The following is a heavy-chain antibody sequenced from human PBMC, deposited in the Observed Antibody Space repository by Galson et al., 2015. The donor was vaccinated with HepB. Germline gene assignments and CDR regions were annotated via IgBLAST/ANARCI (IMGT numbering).Heavy chain of an antibody. CDR3: ARIRSYGSVQGEDY. Sequence: PALVKPTQTLTLPCTFSGFSLSTSGMCVSWIRQPPGKALEWLARIDWDDDKYYSTSLKTRLTISKDTSKNQVVLTMTNMDPVDTATYYCARIRSYGSVQGEDYWGQGTLVTVSS. J-gene: IGHJ4*02. D-gene: IGHD3-10*01. CDR2: IDWDDDK. V-gene: IGHV2-70*11. CDR1: GFSLSTSGMC.